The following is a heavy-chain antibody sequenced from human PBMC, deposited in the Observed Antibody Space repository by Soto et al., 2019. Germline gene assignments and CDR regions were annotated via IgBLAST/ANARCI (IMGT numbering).Heavy chain of an antibody. J-gene: IGHJ3*02. CDR3: ERRYGGALGI. V-gene: IGHV4-59*08. Sequence: SETLSLTCTVSGGSISSYYWSWIRQPPGKGLEWIGYIYNSGSTNYNPSLKSRVTISVDTAKNQFSLKLSSVTAAAAAAYYCERRYGGALGIWGQGTMVTVSS. D-gene: IGHD4-17*01. CDR1: GGSISSYY. CDR2: IYNSGST.